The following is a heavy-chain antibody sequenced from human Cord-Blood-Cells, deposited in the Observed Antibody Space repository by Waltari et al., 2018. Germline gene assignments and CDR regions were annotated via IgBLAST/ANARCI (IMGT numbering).Heavy chain of an antibody. V-gene: IGHV4-59*01. Sequence: QVQLQESGPGLVKPSETLSLTCTVSGGSISSYYCSWIRQPPGKGLEWIGYIYYSGSTNYNPSLKSRVTISVDTSNNQFSLKLSAVTAADTAVYYCARDDITYGMDVWGQGTTVTVSS. CDR1: GGSISSYY. J-gene: IGHJ6*02. CDR2: IYYSGST. CDR3: ARDDITYGMDV.